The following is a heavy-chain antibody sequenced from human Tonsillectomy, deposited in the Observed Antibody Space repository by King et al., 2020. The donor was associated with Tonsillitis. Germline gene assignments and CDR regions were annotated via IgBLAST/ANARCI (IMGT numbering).Heavy chain of an antibody. CDR1: GFTVSSDY. V-gene: IGHV3-53*04. CDR2: VYRDGRT. J-gene: IGHJ1*01. Sequence: VQLVESGGGLVQPGGSLRLSCAASGFTVSSDYMSWVRQAPGKGLEWVSLVYRDGRTYYADSVKGRFTISRHNSKNTLYLQMSRLGAEETAVYYCARLSQSAEYFQYWGQGTPVTVSS. CDR3: ARLSQSAEYFQY.